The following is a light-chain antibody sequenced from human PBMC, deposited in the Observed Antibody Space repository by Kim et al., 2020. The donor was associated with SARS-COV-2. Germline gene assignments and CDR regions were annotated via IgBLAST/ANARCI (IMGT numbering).Light chain of an antibody. CDR3: QQYGDSPCT. Sequence: LYPGETATLSCRASQSVASNYFAWYQQKPGQAPRLLIFDASTRATGISDRFSGSGSGTDFTLTISRLEPEDFAVYYCQQYGDSPCTFGQGTKLEI. CDR1: QSVASNY. V-gene: IGKV3-20*01. CDR2: DAS. J-gene: IGKJ2*02.